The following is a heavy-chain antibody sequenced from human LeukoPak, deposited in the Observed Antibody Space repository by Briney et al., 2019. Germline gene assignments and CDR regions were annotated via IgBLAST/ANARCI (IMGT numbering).Heavy chain of an antibody. Sequence: GESLKISCKGSGYSFTSYWIGWVRQMPGKGLERMGIIYPGDSDTRYSPSFQGQVTISADKSISTAYLQWSSLKASDTAMYYCARLDYYDSSGYRYGMDVWGQGTTVTVSS. CDR1: GYSFTSYW. J-gene: IGHJ6*02. V-gene: IGHV5-51*01. D-gene: IGHD3-22*01. CDR3: ARLDYYDSSGYRYGMDV. CDR2: IYPGDSDT.